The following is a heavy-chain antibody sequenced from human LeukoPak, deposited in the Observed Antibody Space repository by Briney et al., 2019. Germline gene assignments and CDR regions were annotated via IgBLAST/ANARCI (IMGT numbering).Heavy chain of an antibody. CDR2: IYTSGST. D-gene: IGHD3-9*01. J-gene: IGHJ2*01. Sequence: PSETLSLTCTVSGGSISSYYRSWIRQPAGKGLEWIGRIYTSGSTNYNPSLKSRVTMSVDTSKNQFSLKLSSVTAADTAVHYCARDILTGYYKLYWYFDLWGRGTLVTVSS. CDR3: ARDILTGYYKLYWYFDL. V-gene: IGHV4-4*07. CDR1: GGSISSYY.